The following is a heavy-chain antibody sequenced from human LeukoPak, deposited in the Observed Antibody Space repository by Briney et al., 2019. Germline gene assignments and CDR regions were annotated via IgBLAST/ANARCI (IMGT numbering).Heavy chain of an antibody. V-gene: IGHV4-38-2*02. J-gene: IGHJ4*02. Sequence: SETLSLTCTVSGYSISSGYYWGWIRPPPGKGLEWSGSIYHSGSTYYNPSLKSRVTISVDTSKNQFSLKLSSVTAADTAVYYCAKISGYDFQFDYWGQGTLVTVSS. CDR1: GYSISSGYY. CDR3: AKISGYDFQFDY. D-gene: IGHD5-12*01. CDR2: IYHSGST.